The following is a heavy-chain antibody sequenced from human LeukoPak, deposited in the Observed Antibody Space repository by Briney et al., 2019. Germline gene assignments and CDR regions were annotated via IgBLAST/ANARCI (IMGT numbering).Heavy chain of an antibody. J-gene: IGHJ6*03. CDR1: GGTFSSYA. V-gene: IGHV1-69*06. CDR2: IIPIFGTA. CDR3: ARHMTYYYYYMDV. Sequence: SVKVSCKASGGTFSSYAISWVRQAPGQGLEWMGGIIPIFGTANYAQKFQGRVTITADKSTSTAYMELSRLRSDDTAVYYCARHMTYYYYYMDVWGKGTTVTVSS. D-gene: IGHD2-21*01.